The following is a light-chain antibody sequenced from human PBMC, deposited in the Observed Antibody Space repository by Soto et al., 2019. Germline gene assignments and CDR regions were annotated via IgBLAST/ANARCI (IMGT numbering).Light chain of an antibody. Sequence: EIVLTQSPPTLSLSPGERATLSWGASQTVSSSYLGWYQQKPGQAPRLLIYGTSNRASGIPDRFSGSGSGTDFTLTISRLEPEDFAVYYCQQYGRSVWTFGPGTKVDIK. V-gene: IGKV3-20*01. CDR1: QTVSSSY. J-gene: IGKJ1*01. CDR3: QQYGRSVWT. CDR2: GTS.